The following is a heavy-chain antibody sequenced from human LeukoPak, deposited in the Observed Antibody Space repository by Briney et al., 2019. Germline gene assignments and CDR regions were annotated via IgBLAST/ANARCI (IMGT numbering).Heavy chain of an antibody. J-gene: IGHJ4*02. CDR2: ISYDGSNK. CDR3: AKVIAVAGTGFDY. Sequence: PGGSLRLSCAASGFTFSSYGMHWVRQAPGKGLEWVAVISYDGSNKYYADSVKGRFTISRDNSKNTLYLQMNSLRAEDTAVYYCAKVIAVAGTGFDYWGQGTLVTVSS. CDR1: GFTFSSYG. V-gene: IGHV3-30*18. D-gene: IGHD6-19*01.